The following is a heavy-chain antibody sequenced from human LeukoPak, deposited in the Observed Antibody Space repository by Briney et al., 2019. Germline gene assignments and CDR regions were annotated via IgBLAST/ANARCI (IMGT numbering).Heavy chain of an antibody. CDR3: ARASYSSGWYGTPNFDY. Sequence: GRSLRLSCAASGFTFSTYAVHWVRQAPGKGLEWVAVISSDGSDNYYADSVKGRFTNSRDNSKNTLYLQMNSLRAEDTAVYYCARASYSSGWYGTPNFDYWGQGTLVTVSS. D-gene: IGHD6-19*01. J-gene: IGHJ4*02. V-gene: IGHV3-30*04. CDR2: ISSDGSDN. CDR1: GFTFSTYA.